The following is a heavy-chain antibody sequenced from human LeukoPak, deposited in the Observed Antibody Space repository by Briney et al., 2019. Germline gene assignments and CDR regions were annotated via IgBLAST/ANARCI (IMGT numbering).Heavy chain of an antibody. D-gene: IGHD6-19*01. V-gene: IGHV3-23*01. CDR2: ISGSGGST. J-gene: IGHJ4*02. CDR3: AKVGSGWYYFDY. Sequence: GGSLRLSCAASGFTLSSYAMSWVRQAPGKGLEWVSAISGSGGSTYYADSVKGRFTISRDNSKNTLYLQMNSLRAEDTAVYYCAKVGSGWYYFDYWGQGTLVTVSS. CDR1: GFTLSSYA.